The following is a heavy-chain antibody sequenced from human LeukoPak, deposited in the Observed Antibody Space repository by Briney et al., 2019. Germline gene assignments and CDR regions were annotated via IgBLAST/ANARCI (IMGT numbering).Heavy chain of an antibody. CDR3: ARDGIAARQDGNYFDY. V-gene: IGHV3-21*01. Sequence: GGSLRLSCAASGFTFRDYTMNWVRQTPGKVLEWVSAINKGGSYMTYADSVKGRFTISRDNSKNTLYLQMSSLRAEDTAVYYCARDGIAARQDGNYFDYWGQGTLVTVSS. CDR2: INKGGSYM. J-gene: IGHJ4*02. CDR1: GFTFRDYT. D-gene: IGHD6-6*01.